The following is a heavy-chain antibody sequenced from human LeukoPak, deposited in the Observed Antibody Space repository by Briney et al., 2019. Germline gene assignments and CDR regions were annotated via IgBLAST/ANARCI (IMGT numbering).Heavy chain of an antibody. Sequence: SETLSLTCTVSGVSINNYYWSWIRQPPGKGLEWIGYLYYSGRTNYNPSLKSRVTISVDTSKNQFSLKLSSVTAADTAVYYCARSSVYNWFDPWGQGTLVTVSS. D-gene: IGHD5/OR15-5a*01. J-gene: IGHJ5*02. V-gene: IGHV4-59*01. CDR1: GVSINNYY. CDR3: ARSSVYNWFDP. CDR2: LYYSGRT.